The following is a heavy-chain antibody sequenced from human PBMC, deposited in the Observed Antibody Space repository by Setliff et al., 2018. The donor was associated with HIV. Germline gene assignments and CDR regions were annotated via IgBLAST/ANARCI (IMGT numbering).Heavy chain of an antibody. CDR3: ARGADIAAAGQAKGGAFDI. V-gene: IGHV1-18*01. Sequence: ASVKVSCKASGYTFTSYGISWVRQAPGQGLEWMGWISAYNGNTNYAQKLQGRVTMTTDTSTSTAYMELRSLRSDDTAVYYCARGADIAAAGQAKGGAFDIWGQGTMGTVSS. CDR1: GYTFTSYG. J-gene: IGHJ3*02. D-gene: IGHD6-13*01. CDR2: ISAYNGNT.